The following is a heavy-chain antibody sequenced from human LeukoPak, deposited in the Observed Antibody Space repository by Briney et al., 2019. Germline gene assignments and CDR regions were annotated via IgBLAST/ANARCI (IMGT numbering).Heavy chain of an antibody. Sequence: GRSLRLSCAASGFTFSSYAMHWVRQAPGKGLEWVAVISYDGSNKYYADSVKGRFTISRDNSKNTLYLQMNSLRAEDTAVYYCARARRHAWFGEFSFKTYYYYGMDVWGQGTTVTVSS. CDR1: GFTFSSYA. CDR3: ARARRHAWFGEFSFKTYYYYGMDV. V-gene: IGHV3-30*04. CDR2: ISYDGSNK. J-gene: IGHJ6*02. D-gene: IGHD3-10*01.